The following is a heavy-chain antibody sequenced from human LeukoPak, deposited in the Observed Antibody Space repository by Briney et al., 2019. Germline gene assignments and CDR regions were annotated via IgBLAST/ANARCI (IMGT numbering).Heavy chain of an antibody. CDR1: GFTFSGYW. D-gene: IGHD6-13*01. V-gene: IGHV3-7*01. Sequence: QSGGSLRLSCAASGFTFSGYWMSWVRQAPGTGLEWVANINQDGSEKYYVDSVKGRFTISRDNAKNSLFLQMGSLRVEDTAVYYCARESTAGYNSSWYGFRNWGQGTLVSVSS. J-gene: IGHJ1*01. CDR2: INQDGSEK. CDR3: ARESTAGYNSSWYGFRN.